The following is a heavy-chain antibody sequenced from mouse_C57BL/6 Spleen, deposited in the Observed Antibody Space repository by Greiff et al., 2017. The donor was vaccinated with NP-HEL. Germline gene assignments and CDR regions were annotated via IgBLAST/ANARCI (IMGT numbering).Heavy chain of an antibody. CDR2: IYPRSGNT. D-gene: IGHD1-1*01. CDR3: ARGGITTVVATRYFDV. Sequence: VKLQESGAELARPGASVKLSCKASGYTFTSYGISWVKQRTGQGLEWIGEIYPRSGNTYYNEKFKGKATLTADKSSSTAYMELRSLTSEDSAVYFCARGGITTVVATRYFDVWGTGTTVTVSS. CDR1: GYTFTSYG. J-gene: IGHJ1*03. V-gene: IGHV1-81*01.